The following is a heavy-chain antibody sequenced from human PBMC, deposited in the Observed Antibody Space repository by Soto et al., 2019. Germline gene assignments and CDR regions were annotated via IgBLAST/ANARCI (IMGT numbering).Heavy chain of an antibody. V-gene: IGHV3-21*02. Sequence: EVQLVESGGGLVKPGGSLRLSCAASGFTFSRYGMNWLRQAPGKGLEWVVSISSSTSYVYYADSVKGRFSTSRDNAKNILYLEMYGLRTEDTAVYYCARDPSEGRVGNWFESWGQGTLVTVSS. CDR3: ARDPSEGRVGNWFES. CDR1: GFTFSRYG. CDR2: ISSSTSYV. D-gene: IGHD2-2*01. J-gene: IGHJ5*01.